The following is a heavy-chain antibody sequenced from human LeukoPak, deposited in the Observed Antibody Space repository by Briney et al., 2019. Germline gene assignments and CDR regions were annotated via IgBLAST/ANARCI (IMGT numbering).Heavy chain of an antibody. J-gene: IGHJ3*02. CDR2: SSSSSSYI. V-gene: IGHV3-21*01. CDR3: ARAGGYCSSTSCYLTAFDI. Sequence: GGSLRLSCAASGFTFSSYSMNWVRQAPGKGLEWVSSSSSSSSYIYYADSVKGRFTISRDNAKNSLYLQMNSLRAEDTAVYYCARAGGYCSSTSCYLTAFDIWGQGTMVTVSS. D-gene: IGHD2-2*01. CDR1: GFTFSSYS.